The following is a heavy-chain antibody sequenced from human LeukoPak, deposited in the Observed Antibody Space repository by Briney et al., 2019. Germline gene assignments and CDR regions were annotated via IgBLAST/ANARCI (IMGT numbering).Heavy chain of an antibody. D-gene: IGHD3-9*01. V-gene: IGHV4-59*08. CDR2: IYYSGNT. CDR1: GGSISTAY. Sequence: SETLSLICTVSGGSISTAYWSWIRQPPGKGLEWIGYIYYSGNTNYNPSPKSRVTISVDTSKNQFSLKLSSVTAADTAVYYCARHRYDILTGYVNWFDPWGQGTLVTVSS. CDR3: ARHRYDILTGYVNWFDP. J-gene: IGHJ5*02.